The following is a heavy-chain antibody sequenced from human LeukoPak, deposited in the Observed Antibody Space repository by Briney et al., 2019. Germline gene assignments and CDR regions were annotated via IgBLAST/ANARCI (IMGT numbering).Heavy chain of an antibody. V-gene: IGHV3-7*01. D-gene: IGHD6-19*01. Sequence: GGSLRLSCAASGFTFSSYWMSWVRQAPGKGLEGVANIKQDGSEKYYVDSVKGRFTICRDNAKNSLYLQMNSRRAEDTAVSYCARSSSGWEGCFDYWGQGTLVTVSS. CDR1: GFTFSSYW. CDR3: ARSSSGWEGCFDY. CDR2: IKQDGSEK. J-gene: IGHJ4*02.